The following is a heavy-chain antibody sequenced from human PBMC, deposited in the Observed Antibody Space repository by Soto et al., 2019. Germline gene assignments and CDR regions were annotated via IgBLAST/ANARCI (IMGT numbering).Heavy chain of an antibody. CDR3: AKEYEYSSGWERIDC. Sequence: EVQLLESGGGLVQSGGSLRLSCAASGFTFSSYAMSWVRQAPGKGLEWVSAISGSGISTYYADSVKGRFTISRDNSKNTLYLQMNSLRAEDTAVYYCAKEYEYSSGWERIDCWGQGTLVTVSS. CDR2: ISGSGIST. V-gene: IGHV3-23*01. J-gene: IGHJ4*02. CDR1: GFTFSSYA. D-gene: IGHD6-19*01.